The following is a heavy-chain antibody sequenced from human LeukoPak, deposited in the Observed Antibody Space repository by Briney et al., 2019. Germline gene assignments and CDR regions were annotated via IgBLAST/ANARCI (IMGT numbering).Heavy chain of an antibody. CDR2: VHYDGRT. V-gene: IGHV4-34*11. J-gene: IGHJ4*02. D-gene: IGHD6-19*01. Sequence: SETLSLTCAVYGGSFSGYYWSWIRQPPGKGLEWIAYVHYDGRTNYNPSLKSRATISLDTSKNQFSLILSSVTAADTAVYYCAKGAGWYGVWGQGALVTVSS. CDR3: AKGAGWYGV. CDR1: GGSFSGYY.